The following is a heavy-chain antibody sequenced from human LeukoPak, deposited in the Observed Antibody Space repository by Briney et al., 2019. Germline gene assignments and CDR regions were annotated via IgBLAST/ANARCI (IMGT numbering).Heavy chain of an antibody. CDR1: GFTFSSYS. V-gene: IGHV3-21*01. Sequence: GGSLRLSCAASGFTFSSYSMNWVRQAPGKGPEWVSSISSSSSYIYYADSVKGRFTISRDNAKNSLYLQMNSLRAEDTAVYYCARRDSYGPLYGMDVWGQGTTVTVSS. D-gene: IGHD5-18*01. J-gene: IGHJ6*02. CDR3: ARRDSYGPLYGMDV. CDR2: ISSSSSYI.